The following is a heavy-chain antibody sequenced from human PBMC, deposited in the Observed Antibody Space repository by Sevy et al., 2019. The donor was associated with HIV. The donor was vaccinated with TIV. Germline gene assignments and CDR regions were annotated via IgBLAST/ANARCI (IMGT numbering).Heavy chain of an antibody. D-gene: IGHD6-19*01. CDR1: GFTLRSYA. V-gene: IGHV3-23*01. CDR3: AKELYNSGWDPYDH. Sequence: GGSLRLSCAASGFTLRSYAMSWVRQAPGKGLEWVSGISGSGGGTYYTDSVKGRFTISRDNSKNTLYLEMNSLRAEDTAVYYCAKELYNSGWDPYDHWGQGTLVTVSS. J-gene: IGHJ4*02. CDR2: ISGSGGGT.